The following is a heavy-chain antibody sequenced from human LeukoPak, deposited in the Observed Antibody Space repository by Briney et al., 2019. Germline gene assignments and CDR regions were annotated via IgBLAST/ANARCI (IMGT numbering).Heavy chain of an antibody. J-gene: IGHJ4*02. D-gene: IGHD4-17*01. CDR1: GYTFTGYY. CDR2: INPSGGST. V-gene: IGHV1-46*01. Sequence: ASVKVSCKASGYTFTGYYMHWVRQAPGQGLEWMGIINPSGGSTSYAQKFQGRVTMTRDMSTSTVYMELSSLRSEDTAVYYCASTPWDYGDYYFDYWGQGTLVTVSS. CDR3: ASTPWDYGDYYFDY.